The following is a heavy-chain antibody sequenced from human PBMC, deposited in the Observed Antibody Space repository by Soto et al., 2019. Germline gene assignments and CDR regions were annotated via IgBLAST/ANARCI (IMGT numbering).Heavy chain of an antibody. CDR2: IGYDGSDK. CDR3: ARDLDSTFES. V-gene: IGHV3-33*01. J-gene: IGHJ5*01. CDR1: GLTFSSYG. Sequence: QVHLVESGGGVVQPGRSLRLSCAASGLTFSSYGMHWVRQAPGKGLEWVADIGYDGSDKYYADSVKGRFSISRDNSKNTLNLQMNSLRSEDTAVYYCARDLDSTFESWGHGTLVTVSS.